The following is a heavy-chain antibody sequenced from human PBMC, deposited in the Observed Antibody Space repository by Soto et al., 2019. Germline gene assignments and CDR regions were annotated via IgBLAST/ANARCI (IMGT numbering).Heavy chain of an antibody. D-gene: IGHD1-1*01. CDR1: GYTFTSYG. CDR2: ISAHNGNT. CDR3: ARVRYGDY. J-gene: IGHJ4*02. Sequence: QVHLVQSGAEVKKPGASVKVSCKASGYTFTSYGITWVRQAPGQGLEWMGWISAHNGNTDYAQKLQGRVIVTRDTSTSTAYIELRSLISDDTAVYYCARVRYGDYWGQGALVTVSS. V-gene: IGHV1-18*01.